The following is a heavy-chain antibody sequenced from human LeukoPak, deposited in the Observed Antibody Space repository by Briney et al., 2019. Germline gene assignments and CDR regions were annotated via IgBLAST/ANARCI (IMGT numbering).Heavy chain of an antibody. CDR2: INHSGST. V-gene: IGHV4-34*01. J-gene: IGHJ4*02. CDR1: GGSFSGYY. Sequence: SETLSLTCAVYGGSFSGYYWSWIRQPPGEGLEWIGEINHSGSTNYNPSLKSRVTISVDTSKNQFSLKLSSVTAADTAVYYCARGRSSGFPLRYWGQGTLVTVSS. D-gene: IGHD6-19*01. CDR3: ARGRSSGFPLRY.